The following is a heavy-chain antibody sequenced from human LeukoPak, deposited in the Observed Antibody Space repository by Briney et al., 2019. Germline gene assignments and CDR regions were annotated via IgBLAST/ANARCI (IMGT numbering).Heavy chain of an antibody. J-gene: IGHJ4*02. CDR1: GFAFSSYA. V-gene: IGHV3-23*01. D-gene: IGHD2-8*01. CDR2: ISGFNT. Sequence: GGSLRLSCTTSGFAFSSYAMNWVRQAPGKGPEWVSGISGFNTYYADSVKGRFTIFRDNSKNVLYLQMDRLRAEDTAVYSCVKDVCTSPRCLLYFDSWGQGTLVTVSS. CDR3: VKDVCTSPRCLLYFDS.